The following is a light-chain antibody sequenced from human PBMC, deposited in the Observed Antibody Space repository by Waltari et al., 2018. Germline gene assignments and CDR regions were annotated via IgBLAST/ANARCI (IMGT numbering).Light chain of an antibody. CDR3: SSYAGSNNRV. Sequence: QSALTQPPSASGSPGQSVTISCTGTSSDVGDYNYVSWYQQHPGKAPKLMIYEVSQRPSGVPDRFSGSKSGNTDSLTVSGLQAEDEADYYCSSYAGSNNRVFGGGTKLTVL. CDR2: EVS. V-gene: IGLV2-8*01. CDR1: SSDVGDYNY. J-gene: IGLJ3*02.